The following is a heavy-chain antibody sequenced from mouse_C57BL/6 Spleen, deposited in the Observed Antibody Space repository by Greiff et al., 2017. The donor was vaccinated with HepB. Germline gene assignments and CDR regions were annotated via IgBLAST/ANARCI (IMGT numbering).Heavy chain of an antibody. CDR2: ISRGSSTI. Sequence: EVKLMESGGGLVKPGGSLKLSCAASGFTFSDYGMHWVRQAPEKGLEWVAYISRGSSTIYYADTVKGRFTISRDNAKNTLYLQMASVRSEDTAMYYCARYYDYDAGCFDYWGQGTTLTVSS. D-gene: IGHD2-4*01. J-gene: IGHJ2*01. CDR1: GFTFSDYG. CDR3: ARYYDYDAGCFDY. V-gene: IGHV5-17*01.